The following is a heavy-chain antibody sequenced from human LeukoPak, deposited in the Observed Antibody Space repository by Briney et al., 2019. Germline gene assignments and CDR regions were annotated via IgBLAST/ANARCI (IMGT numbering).Heavy chain of an antibody. Sequence: GGSLRLSCAASGFTFSSYSMNWVRQAPGKGLEWVSSISSSISYIYYAHSAKGRFTIYRNHAKNSLYLQMNSLRAADTAVYSCARGGGRMTTVTTFDYYMDVWGKGTTVTVSS. CDR1: GFTFSSYS. V-gene: IGHV3-21*04. CDR3: ARGGGRMTTVTTFDYYMDV. D-gene: IGHD4-17*01. CDR2: ISSSISYI. J-gene: IGHJ6*03.